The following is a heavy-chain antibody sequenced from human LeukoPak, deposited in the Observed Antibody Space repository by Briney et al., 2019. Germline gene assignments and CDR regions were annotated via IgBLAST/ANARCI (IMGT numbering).Heavy chain of an antibody. J-gene: IGHJ3*02. V-gene: IGHV4-59*08. CDR1: GGSIRSYY. CDR3: ARHPGYDFWSGYSGAFDI. CDR2: IYYSGST. Sequence: SETLSLTCTVSGGSIRSYYWSWIRQPPGKGLEWIGYIYYSGSTNYNPSLKSRVTISVDTSKNQFSLKLSSVTAADTAVYYCARHPGYDFWSGYSGAFDIWGQGTMVTVSS. D-gene: IGHD3-3*01.